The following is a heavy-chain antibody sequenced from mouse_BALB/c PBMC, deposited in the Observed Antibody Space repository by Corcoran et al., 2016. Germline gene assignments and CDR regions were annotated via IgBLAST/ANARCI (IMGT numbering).Heavy chain of an antibody. CDR3: ARSYYGSSSWYFDV. Sequence: EVQLQQSGPELVKPGASVKMSCKASGYTFTSYVMQWVKQKPGQGLEWIGYINPYNDGTKYNEKFKGKATLTSDKSSSTAYMELSSLTSEDSAVYYCARSYYGSSSWYFDVWGAGTTVTVSS. CDR1: GYTFTSYV. V-gene: IGHV1S136*01. J-gene: IGHJ1*01. D-gene: IGHD1-1*01. CDR2: INPYNDGT.